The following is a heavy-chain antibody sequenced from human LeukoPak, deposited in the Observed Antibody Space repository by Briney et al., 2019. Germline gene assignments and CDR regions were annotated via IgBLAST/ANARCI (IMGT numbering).Heavy chain of an antibody. CDR2: INPNSGGT. V-gene: IGHV1-2*02. D-gene: IGHD3-3*01. CDR3: ARHLYYDFWSAASSGYFDY. CDR1: GYTFTGYY. J-gene: IGHJ4*02. Sequence: ASVKVSCKASGYTFTGYYMHWVRQAPRQGLERMGWINPNSGGTNYAQKFQGRVTMTRDTSISTAYMELSRLRSDDTAVYYCARHLYYDFWSAASSGYFDYWGQGNLVSVSS.